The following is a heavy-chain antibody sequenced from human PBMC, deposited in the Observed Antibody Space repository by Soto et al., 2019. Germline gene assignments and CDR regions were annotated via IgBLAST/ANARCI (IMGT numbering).Heavy chain of an antibody. D-gene: IGHD3-16*01. CDR1: GYTFTSYY. J-gene: IGHJ4*02. CDR2: INPSGGST. V-gene: IGHV1-46*01. Sequence: QVQLVQSGAEVKKPGASVKVSCKASGYTFTSYYMHWVRQAPGQGLEWMGIINPSGGSTTYAQKFQGRVTLTWDTSSSTGCMGLSSLRSEDTHVYYCERGIGGDYVWGCQMLLVYLGQGTLVTVSS. CDR3: ERGIGGDYVWGCQMLLVY.